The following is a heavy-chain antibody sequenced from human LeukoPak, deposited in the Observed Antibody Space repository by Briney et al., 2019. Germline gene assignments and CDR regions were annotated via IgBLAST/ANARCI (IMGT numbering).Heavy chain of an antibody. CDR1: GYTFTSYD. D-gene: IGHD2-2*01. CDR3: ARAPTPSGSTSPRRMKYYFDY. Sequence: ASVKVSCKASGYTFTSYDINWVRQATGQGLEWMGWMNPNSGNTGYAQKFQGRVTITRNTSISTAYMELSSLRSEDTAVYYCARAPTPSGSTSPRRMKYYFDYWGQGTLVTVSS. V-gene: IGHV1-8*03. J-gene: IGHJ4*02. CDR2: MNPNSGNT.